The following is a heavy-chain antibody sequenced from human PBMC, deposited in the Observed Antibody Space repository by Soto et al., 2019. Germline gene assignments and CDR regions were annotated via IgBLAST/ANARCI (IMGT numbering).Heavy chain of an antibody. CDR1: GGSISSGDNF. J-gene: IGHJ4*02. D-gene: IGHD5-12*01. CDR2: IYYSGRT. CDR3: ARDGRNGYKD. V-gene: IGHV4-30-4*01. Sequence: QVQLQESGPGLVKPSETLSLTCTVSGGSISSGDNFWSWIRQPPGKSLEWIGYIYYSGRTYYNPSLKSRVTISMHTSKNQFSLMMSSVTAADTAVYYWARDGRNGYKDWGQGTLVTVSS.